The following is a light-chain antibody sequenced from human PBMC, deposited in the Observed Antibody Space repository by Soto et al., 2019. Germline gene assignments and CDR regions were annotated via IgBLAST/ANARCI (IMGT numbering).Light chain of an antibody. CDR3: CSYAGNNTYV. V-gene: IGLV2-23*02. CDR2: EVT. Sequence: QSALTQPASVSGSPGQSITISCTGTSSDVGSYNLVSWCQQHPGKAPKLMIYEVTKRPSGVSSRFSGSKSGNTASLTISGLQAEDEADYYCCSYAGNNTYVFGTGTKVTVL. CDR1: SSDVGSYNL. J-gene: IGLJ1*01.